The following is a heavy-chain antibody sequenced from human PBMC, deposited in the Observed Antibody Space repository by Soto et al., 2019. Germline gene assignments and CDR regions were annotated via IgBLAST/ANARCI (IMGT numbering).Heavy chain of an antibody. CDR3: AGQTFTIAAASYGRSNWFDP. V-gene: IGHV4-39*01. CDR1: GGSITSSSHF. Sequence: SETLSLTCTASGGSITSSSHFWGWVRQPPGKGLEWIGTIYFTGNTYYTPSLKSRLTMSIDTSKNEFSLRLNSVTAADTTVYYCAGQTFTIAAASYGRSNWFDPWGPGTLVTVSS. CDR2: IYFTGNT. J-gene: IGHJ5*02. D-gene: IGHD6-25*01.